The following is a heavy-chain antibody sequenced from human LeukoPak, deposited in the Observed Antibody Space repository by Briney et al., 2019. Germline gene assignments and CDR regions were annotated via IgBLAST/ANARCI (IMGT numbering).Heavy chain of an antibody. CDR2: IYSGGST. D-gene: IGHD2-2*01. CDR1: GFTVSSNY. CDR3: AKGGCSSATCYVNS. V-gene: IGHV3-66*01. Sequence: GGSLRLSCAASGFTVSSNYMSWVRQAPGKGLEWVSVIYSGGSTYYADSVKGRFTISRDNSKNTLYLQMNSLKADDTAVYSCAKGGCSSATCYVNSWGQGTLVTVSS. J-gene: IGHJ4*02.